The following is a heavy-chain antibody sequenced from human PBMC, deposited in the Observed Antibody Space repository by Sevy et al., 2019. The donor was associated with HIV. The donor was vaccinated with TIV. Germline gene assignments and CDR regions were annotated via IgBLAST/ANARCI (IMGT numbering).Heavy chain of an antibody. CDR1: GFTFSHYW. J-gene: IGHJ6*02. V-gene: IGHV3-7*03. Sequence: GGSLRLSCAASGFTFSHYWMTWVRQAPGKGPEGVANIKGDGSEKYYVDSVRGRFTISGDNAKNSLYLQMNSLRGEDTALYYCARDCNSATCLWGLDVWGQGTTVTVSS. CDR2: IKGDGSEK. CDR3: ARDCNSATCLWGLDV. D-gene: IGHD1-26*01.